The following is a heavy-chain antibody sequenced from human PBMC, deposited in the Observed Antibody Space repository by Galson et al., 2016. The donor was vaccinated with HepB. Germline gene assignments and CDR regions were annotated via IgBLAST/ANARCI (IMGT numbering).Heavy chain of an antibody. V-gene: IGHV3-7*04. Sequence: SLRLSCAASGFTFSTNWMSWVRQAPGKGLEWVANIKQDGSEKYYVDSVKGRFTISRDNAKNSLYLQMNSLRAEDTAVYYGARDSGYCSNIDCCGDAFDLWGRETMVTVSS. CDR1: GFTFSTNW. J-gene: IGHJ3*01. D-gene: IGHD2-2*01. CDR3: ARDSGYCSNIDCCGDAFDL. CDR2: IKQDGSEK.